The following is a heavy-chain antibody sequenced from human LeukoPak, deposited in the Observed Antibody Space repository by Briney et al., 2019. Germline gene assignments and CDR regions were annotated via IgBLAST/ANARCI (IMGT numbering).Heavy chain of an antibody. CDR3: ARDGGYCSGGSCYGPRPSYYMDV. Sequence: PSETLSLTCTVSGYSISSGYYWGWIRQPPGKGLEWIGSIYHSGSTYYNPSLKSRVTISVDTSKNQFSLKLSSVTAADTAVYYCARDGGYCSGGSCYGPRPSYYMDVWGKGTTVTVSS. CDR1: GYSISSGYY. D-gene: IGHD2-15*01. CDR2: IYHSGST. V-gene: IGHV4-38-2*02. J-gene: IGHJ6*03.